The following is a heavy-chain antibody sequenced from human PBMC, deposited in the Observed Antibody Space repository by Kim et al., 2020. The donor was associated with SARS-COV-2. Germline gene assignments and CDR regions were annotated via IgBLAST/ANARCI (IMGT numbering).Heavy chain of an antibody. V-gene: IGHV1-69*01. Sequence: YAQKSQGRVTITGDDSTSTAYMEMSSLRSEDTDVYYCARVNSYDFFAMAVWGQGTMVTVSS. D-gene: IGHD5-18*01. J-gene: IGHJ6*01. CDR3: ARVNSYDFFAMAV.